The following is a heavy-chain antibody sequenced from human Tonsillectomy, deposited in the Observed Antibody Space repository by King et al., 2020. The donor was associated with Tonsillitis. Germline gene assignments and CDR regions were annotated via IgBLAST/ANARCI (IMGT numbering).Heavy chain of an antibody. CDR1: GYSFTTSR. V-gene: IGHV5-51*01. Sequence: QLVQSGAEVKKPGESLKISCKGSGYSFTTSRIGWVRQIPGKGLECVGVISPGDSATRYSPSFQGQVTISVDRSISTAYLQWSSLKASDSAMYYCVRGYGSYWGQGTLVTVSS. CDR2: ISPGDSAT. J-gene: IGHJ4*02. D-gene: IGHD2-15*01. CDR3: VRGYGSY.